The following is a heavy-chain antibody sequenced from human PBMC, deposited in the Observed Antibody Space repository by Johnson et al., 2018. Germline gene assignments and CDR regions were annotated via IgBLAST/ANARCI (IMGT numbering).Heavy chain of an antibody. D-gene: IGHD3-3*01. V-gene: IGHV3-23*01. CDR2: ISTTSISS. CDR1: GFTFSIYD. J-gene: IGHJ3*01. Sequence: VESGGSLTLXCAASGFTFSIYDMTWVRQAPGKGLEWVSSISTTSISSYYAAYVKGRFTISRDNSKNTLFLHLNSLRAEDTAIYYLAKVRVARSRFEALDVWGQGALVTVSS. CDR3: AKVRVARSRFEALDV.